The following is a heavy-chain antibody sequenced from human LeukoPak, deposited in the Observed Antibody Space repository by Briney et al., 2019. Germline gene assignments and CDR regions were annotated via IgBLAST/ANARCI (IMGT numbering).Heavy chain of an antibody. CDR2: IYHSGST. V-gene: IGHV4-30-2*01. J-gene: IGHJ4*02. CDR3: ARDGPFYGLDY. CDR1: GGSISSGGYS. Sequence: SQTLSLTCAVSGGSISSGGYSWSWIRQPPGKGLEWIGYIYHSGSTYYNPSLKSRVTISVDRSKNQFSLKLSSVTAADTAVYYCARDGPFYGLDYRGQGTLVTVSS. D-gene: IGHD3-16*01.